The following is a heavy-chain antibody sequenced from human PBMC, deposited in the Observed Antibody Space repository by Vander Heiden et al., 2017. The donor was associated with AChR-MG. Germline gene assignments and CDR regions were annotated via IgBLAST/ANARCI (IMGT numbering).Heavy chain of an antibody. D-gene: IGHD5-18*01. CDR1: DGSVTSGSDY. V-gene: IGHV4-61*01. J-gene: IGHJ5*02. Sequence: QVHLQESGPGVVQPSETLSLTCTVPDGSVTSGSDYWSWIRQPPGKGLEWVGYISYVGSTYYYPSLKSRVTTSVDTSKNQFSLKLSYVTAADTAVYFCAGGYGGYSYRFDPWGQGTLVTVTS. CDR3: AGGYGGYSYRFDP. CDR2: ISYVGST.